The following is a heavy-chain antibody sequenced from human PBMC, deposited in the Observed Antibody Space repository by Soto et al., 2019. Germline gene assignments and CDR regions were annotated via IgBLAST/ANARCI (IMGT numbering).Heavy chain of an antibody. D-gene: IGHD1-26*01. Sequence: GGSLRLSCAASGFTFSSYAINWVRQAPGKGLEWVSTISAGIGTAYYAEFVKGRFTISRDNARNTVYLQMNSLEAEDTAVYYCAKLPWEVAPSWGQGTLVTVSS. J-gene: IGHJ5*02. CDR1: GFTFSSYA. V-gene: IGHV3-23*01. CDR2: ISAGIGTA. CDR3: AKLPWEVAPS.